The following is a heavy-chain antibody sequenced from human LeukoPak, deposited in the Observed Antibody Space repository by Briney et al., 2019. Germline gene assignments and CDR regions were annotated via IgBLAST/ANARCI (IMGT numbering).Heavy chain of an antibody. J-gene: IGHJ4*02. CDR3: AREVVIVVEPAANTIDY. D-gene: IGHD2-2*01. CDR2: ISHSGST. V-gene: IGHV4-34*01. Sequence: SETLSLTCAAYGGSFSGYYWSWIRQPPGKGLEWIGEISHSGSTNYNPSLKSRVTISVDTSKNQFSLKLSSVTAADTAVYYCAREVVIVVEPAANTIDYWGQGTRVTVSS. CDR1: GGSFSGYY.